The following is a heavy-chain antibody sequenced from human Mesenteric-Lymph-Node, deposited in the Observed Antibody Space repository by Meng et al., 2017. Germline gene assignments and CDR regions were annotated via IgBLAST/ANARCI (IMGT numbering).Heavy chain of an antibody. V-gene: IGHV4-61*01. CDR2: IYYTGST. J-gene: IGHJ2*01. D-gene: IGHD1-14*01. CDR1: GGSVSSGSYY. Sequence: SETLSLTCTVSGGSVSSGSYYWSWIRQPPGKGLEWIGNIYYTGSTNYDPSLKSRVTISVDTSKNQFSLSLSSVTAADTAVYYCARNRDSGLWGRGTLVTVSS. CDR3: ARNRDSGL.